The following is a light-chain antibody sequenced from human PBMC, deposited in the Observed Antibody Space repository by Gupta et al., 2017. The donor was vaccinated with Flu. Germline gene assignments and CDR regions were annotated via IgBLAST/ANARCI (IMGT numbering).Light chain of an antibody. CDR2: GAS. V-gene: IGKV3D-15*01. CDR3: QQYDSWPHS. CDR1: QRGSVN. J-gene: IGKJ2*01. Sequence: PATLSVSPGETVTLACRASQRGSVNVAWYQQKPGQAPRLLIYGASARATGVPARFRGSGSGTGFTLTIDSLQSEDFAVYDCQQYDSWPHSFGQGSKVEIK.